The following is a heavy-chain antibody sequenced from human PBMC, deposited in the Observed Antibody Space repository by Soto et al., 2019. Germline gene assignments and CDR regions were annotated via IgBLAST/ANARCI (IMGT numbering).Heavy chain of an antibody. D-gene: IGHD3-22*01. J-gene: IGHJ5*02. CDR3: ARDYYDSSDYTTNWFDP. CDR2: IYHTGNT. Sequence: SETLSLTCTVSGGSISNSRYYWAWIRQPPGKGLEWIGSIYHTGNTYYNPSLRSRVTISVDTSKNQFSLKLTSVTAADTAVYYCARDYYDSSDYTTNWFDPWGQGTLVTVS. V-gene: IGHV4-39*01. CDR1: GGSISNSRYY.